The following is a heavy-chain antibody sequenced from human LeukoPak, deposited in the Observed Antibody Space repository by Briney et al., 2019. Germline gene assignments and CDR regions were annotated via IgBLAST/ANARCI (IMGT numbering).Heavy chain of an antibody. CDR3: ARDAPPHTNVRGFSHYSFDH. CDR1: GFIFSNYG. J-gene: IGHJ4*02. V-gene: IGHV3-33*01. CDR2: IWYDGSHK. Sequence: GGSLRLSCAASGFIFSNYGMHWVRQAPGKGLEWVAVIWYDGSHKFYADSVAGRFTISRDTSKNTLYLQMNSLRAEDTAVYYCARDAPPHTNVRGFSHYSFDHWGQGTLVTVSS. D-gene: IGHD3-10*02.